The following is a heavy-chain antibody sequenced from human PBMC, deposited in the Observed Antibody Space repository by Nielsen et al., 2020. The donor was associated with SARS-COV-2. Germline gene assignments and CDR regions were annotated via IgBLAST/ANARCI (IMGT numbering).Heavy chain of an antibody. CDR1: GGTFSSYA. V-gene: IGHV1-2*04. CDR2: INPNSGGT. CDR3: ARANTVTTHYWYFDL. Sequence: ASVKVSCKASGGTFSSYAISWVRQAPGQGLEWMGWINPNSGGTNYAQKFQGWVTMTRDTSISTAYMELSSLRSEDTAVYYCARANTVTTHYWYFDLWGRGTLVTVSS. J-gene: IGHJ2*01. D-gene: IGHD4-17*01.